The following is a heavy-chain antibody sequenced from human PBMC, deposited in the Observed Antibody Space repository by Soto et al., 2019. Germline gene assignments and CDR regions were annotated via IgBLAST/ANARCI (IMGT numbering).Heavy chain of an antibody. Sequence: GGSLRLSCAASGFTFSNAWMSWVRQSPGKGLEWVGRIKSKTDGGTTDYAAPVKGRFTISRDDSKNTLYLQMNSLKTEDTAVYYCTTGPGGITMVRGVIITGYYYYGMDVWGQGTTVT. CDR1: GFTFSNAW. CDR2: IKSKTDGGTT. D-gene: IGHD3-10*01. CDR3: TTGPGGITMVRGVIITGYYYYGMDV. V-gene: IGHV3-15*01. J-gene: IGHJ6*02.